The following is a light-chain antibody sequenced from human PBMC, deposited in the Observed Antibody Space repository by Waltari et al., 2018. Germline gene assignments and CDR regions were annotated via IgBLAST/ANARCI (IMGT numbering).Light chain of an antibody. CDR1: NSDVGAYNY. CDR3: SSYAHNNHFV. Sequence: QSVLTQPPSATGSPGQSVTISCTGTNSDVGAYNYVSWYQQHPGKVPRRLIYEVTKRPSGVPDRFPGSKSGNTASLTVSGLQADDEADYYCSSYAHNNHFVFGTGTKVTVL. J-gene: IGLJ1*01. CDR2: EVT. V-gene: IGLV2-8*01.